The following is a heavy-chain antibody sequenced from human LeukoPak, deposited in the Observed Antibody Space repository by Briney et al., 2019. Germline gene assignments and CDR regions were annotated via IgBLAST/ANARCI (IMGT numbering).Heavy chain of an antibody. CDR3: ARGSRGYYYDFDY. CDR2: IRYDGSNK. J-gene: IGHJ4*02. V-gene: IGHV3-30*02. CDR1: GFTFSSYG. Sequence: GALRLSCAASGFTFSSYGMHWVRQVPGKGLEWVAFIRYDGSNKYYADSVKGRFTISRDNSKNTLYLQMNSLRAEDTAVYYCARGSRGYYYDFDYWGQGTLVTVSS. D-gene: IGHD3-22*01.